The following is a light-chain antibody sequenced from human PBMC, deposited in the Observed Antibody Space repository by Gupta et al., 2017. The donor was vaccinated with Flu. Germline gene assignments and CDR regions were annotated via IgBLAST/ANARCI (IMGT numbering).Light chain of an antibody. CDR3: QAWDGSSNHYV. Sequence: GNTTSVTGRGANIGSNTVHWYQQEPGPAPVLVIYGDNERPSGIPERFSGSNSGNTATLTISRVEAEDEADYYCQAWDGSSNHYVFGTGTKVTVL. V-gene: IGLV3-21*03. J-gene: IGLJ1*01. CDR1: NIGSNT. CDR2: GDN.